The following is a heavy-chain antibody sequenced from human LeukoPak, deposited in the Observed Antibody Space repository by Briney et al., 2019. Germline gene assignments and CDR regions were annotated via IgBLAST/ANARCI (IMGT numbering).Heavy chain of an antibody. D-gene: IGHD5-18*01. CDR3: ARDEIARGYSPTTPEDGMDV. V-gene: IGHV4-34*01. CDR1: GGSLSGSY. J-gene: IGHJ6*02. Sequence: SETLSLTCDVNGGSLSGSYWSWIHQSPEKGLEWIGEINQSGNSNYNPSLKSRVTILVDTSKNQFSLKLGSVTAADTAVYYCARDEIARGYSPTTPEDGMDVWGQGTTVTVSS. CDR2: INQSGNS.